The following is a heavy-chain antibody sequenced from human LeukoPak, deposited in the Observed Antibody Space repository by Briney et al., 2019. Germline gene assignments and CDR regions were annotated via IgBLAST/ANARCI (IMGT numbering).Heavy chain of an antibody. Sequence: GGSLRLSCAASGFTFSTYALNWVRQAPGKGLEWVSAISDSGGAIYYADSVKGRFTMSRDNSKSSLFLQMNSLRAEVTAVYYCARIGSAAFTDYWGQGTLVTVSS. CDR3: ARIGSAAFTDY. CDR2: ISDSGGAI. V-gene: IGHV3-23*01. CDR1: GFTFSTYA. D-gene: IGHD3-3*02. J-gene: IGHJ4*02.